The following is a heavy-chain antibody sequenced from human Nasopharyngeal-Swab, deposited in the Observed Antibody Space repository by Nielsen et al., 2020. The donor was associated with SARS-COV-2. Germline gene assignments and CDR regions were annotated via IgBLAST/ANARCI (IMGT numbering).Heavy chain of an antibody. J-gene: IGHJ6*02. CDR3: ARTNSPYYYYGMDV. D-gene: IGHD1-1*01. CDR1: GFTFSSYW. V-gene: IGHV3-48*04. Sequence: GESLKISCAASGFTFSSYWMHWVRQAPGKGLEWVSYISSSGSTIYYADSVKGRFTISRDNAKNSLYLQMNSLRAEDTAVYYCARTNSPYYYYGMDVWGQGTTVTVSS. CDR2: ISSSGSTI.